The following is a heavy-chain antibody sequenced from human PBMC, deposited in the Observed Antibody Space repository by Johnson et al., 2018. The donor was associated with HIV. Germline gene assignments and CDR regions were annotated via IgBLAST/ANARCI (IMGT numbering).Heavy chain of an antibody. CDR3: AKEGRI. J-gene: IGHJ3*02. CDR1: GFSFSTYG. Sequence: QVQLVESGGGVVQPGGSLRLSCGASGFSFSTYGMHWVRQAPGKGLEWLAFIRYDGSKKYYADSVKGRFTISRDNSKNTLHLQMNSLRTEDTAVYYCAKEGRILGQGTMVTVSS. CDR2: IRYDGSKK. V-gene: IGHV3-30*02.